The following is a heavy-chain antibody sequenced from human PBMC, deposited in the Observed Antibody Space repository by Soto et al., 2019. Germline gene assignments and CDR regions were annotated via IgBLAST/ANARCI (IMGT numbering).Heavy chain of an antibody. CDR3: ARDFRDSCGGPSFIYFDF. Sequence: QVQLVQSGAEVKEPGASVRVSCKASGYTFSSYGFSWVRQAPGQGLEWVAWISANSGDTNSAQKFQGRVTLTTDTATRTAYLDLRILTSDDTAIYYSARDFRDSCGGPSFIYFDFLGQGTLVTVSS. CDR2: ISANSGDT. D-gene: IGHD2-21*01. CDR1: GYTFSSYG. J-gene: IGHJ4*02. V-gene: IGHV1-18*01.